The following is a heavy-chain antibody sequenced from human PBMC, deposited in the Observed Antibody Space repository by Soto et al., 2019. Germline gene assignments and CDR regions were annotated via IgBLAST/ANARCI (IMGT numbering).Heavy chain of an antibody. Sequence: QITLKESGPTLMKPTQTLTLTCTFSGFSLSTSGVGVGWIRQPPGKALEWLALIYWDDDKRYSPSLKSRLTITKDTSKNQVVLTMTNMDPVDTATYYCAHAAPRGARFDYWGQGTLVTVSS. CDR3: AHAAPRGARFDY. J-gene: IGHJ4*02. CDR2: IYWDDDK. V-gene: IGHV2-5*02. D-gene: IGHD6-25*01. CDR1: GFSLSTSGVG.